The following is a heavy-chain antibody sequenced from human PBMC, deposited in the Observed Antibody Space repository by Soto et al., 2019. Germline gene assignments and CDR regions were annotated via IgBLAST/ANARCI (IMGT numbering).Heavy chain of an antibody. CDR1: GGTFSSYA. D-gene: IGHD1-1*01. CDR3: ARFTRDWNARAEAFDI. CDR2: IIPIFGTA. Sequence: SVKVSCKASGGTFSSYAISWVRQAPGQGLEWMGGIIPIFGTANYAQKFQGRVTITADESTSTAYMELSSLRSEDTAVYYCARFTRDWNARAEAFDIWGQGTMVT. V-gene: IGHV1-69*13. J-gene: IGHJ3*02.